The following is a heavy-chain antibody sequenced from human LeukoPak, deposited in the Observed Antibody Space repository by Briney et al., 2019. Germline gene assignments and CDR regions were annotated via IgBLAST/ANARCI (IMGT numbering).Heavy chain of an antibody. CDR3: ATSSGWKSNIDY. D-gene: IGHD6-19*01. Sequence: HGASVKVSCKASGYTFTGYYMHWVRQAPGQGLEWMGWINPNSGGTNYAQKFQGRVTMTRDTSISTAYMELSRLRSDDTAVFYCATSSGWKSNIDYWGQGTLVTVSS. V-gene: IGHV1-2*02. CDR2: INPNSGGT. J-gene: IGHJ4*02. CDR1: GYTFTGYY.